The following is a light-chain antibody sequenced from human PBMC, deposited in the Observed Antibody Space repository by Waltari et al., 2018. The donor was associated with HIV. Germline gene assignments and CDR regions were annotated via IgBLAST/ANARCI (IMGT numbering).Light chain of an antibody. CDR3: QAWDSSAAWVV. CDR1: KLGDRY. J-gene: IGLJ2*01. CDR2: HDS. Sequence: SYELTQTPSVSVSPGQTATITCSGDKLGDRYACWYQQKAGQSPVLVIYHDSKRPSGIPEGFSGSNAGNTATLTISGTQAMDEADYYCQAWDSSAAWVVFGGGTKLTVL. V-gene: IGLV3-1*01.